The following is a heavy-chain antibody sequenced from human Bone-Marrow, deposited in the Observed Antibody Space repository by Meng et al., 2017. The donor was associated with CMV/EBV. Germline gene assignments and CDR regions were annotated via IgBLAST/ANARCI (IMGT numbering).Heavy chain of an antibody. Sequence: ASVKVSCKASGYTFTSYAINWVRQATGQGLEWMGWMNPNSGNTGYAQKFQGRVTMTRNTAMSTAYMELSSLRSEVTTVYYGARTMRIRHMVLRFFPRDYYGMDVWGQGTTVTVSS. CDR2: MNPNSGNT. J-gene: IGHJ6*02. D-gene: IGHD3-3*01. CDR3: ARTMRIRHMVLRFFPRDYYGMDV. CDR1: GYTFTSYA. V-gene: IGHV1-8*02.